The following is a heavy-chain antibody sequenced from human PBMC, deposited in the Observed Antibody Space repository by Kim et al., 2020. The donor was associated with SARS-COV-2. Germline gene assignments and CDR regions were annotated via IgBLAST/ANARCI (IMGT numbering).Heavy chain of an antibody. CDR2: T. V-gene: IGHV4-34*01. CDR3: ARGSGYSSGLDF. J-gene: IGHJ4*02. Sequence: TNYNPALTIRVTISVDTSKNQFSLKLTSVTAADRAEYYCARGSGYSSGLDFWGQGTLVTV. D-gene: IGHD5-18*01.